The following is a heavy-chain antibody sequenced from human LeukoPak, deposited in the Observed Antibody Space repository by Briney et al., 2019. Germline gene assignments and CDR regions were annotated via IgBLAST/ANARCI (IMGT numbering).Heavy chain of an antibody. D-gene: IGHD3-3*01. V-gene: IGHV3-48*03. CDR1: GFTFSSYE. J-gene: IGHJ1*01. CDR3: ARTSGSGYYTQYFQH. CDR2: ISSSGSTI. Sequence: GGSLRLSCAASGFTFSSYEMNWVRQAPGKELEWVSYISSSGSTIYYADSVKGRFTISRDNAKNSLYLQMNSLRAEDTAVYYCARTSGSGYYTQYFQHWGQGTLVTVSS.